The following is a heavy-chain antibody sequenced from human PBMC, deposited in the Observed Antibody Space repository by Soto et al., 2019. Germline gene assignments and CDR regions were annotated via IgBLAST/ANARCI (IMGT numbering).Heavy chain of an antibody. Sequence: EVQLVESGGGLVQPGGSLRLSCAASGFSFSSYWMHWVRQAPGKGLVWVSRIYADVRSTTYADSVKGRFSISRDNAKNMVYLQMNSLRAGDTAVYYCARGSIAVAPFDSWGQGTLVTVSS. CDR2: IYADVRST. D-gene: IGHD6-19*01. J-gene: IGHJ4*02. CDR1: GFSFSSYW. V-gene: IGHV3-74*01. CDR3: ARGSIAVAPFDS.